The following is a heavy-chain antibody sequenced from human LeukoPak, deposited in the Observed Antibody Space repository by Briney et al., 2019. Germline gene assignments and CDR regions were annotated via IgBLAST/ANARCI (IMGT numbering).Heavy chain of an antibody. CDR2: ISPDGSIT. Sequence: GGSLRLSCAASGFPFSSDWMHWVRQAPGKGLVWVSRISPDGSITYSADSVKGRFTISRDNTKNTLYLQMNSLRAEDTAVYYCTRGRAPNYGYFDFWGQGTLLTVSS. CDR3: TRGRAPNYGYFDF. J-gene: IGHJ4*02. D-gene: IGHD5-18*01. V-gene: IGHV3-74*01. CDR1: GFPFSSDW.